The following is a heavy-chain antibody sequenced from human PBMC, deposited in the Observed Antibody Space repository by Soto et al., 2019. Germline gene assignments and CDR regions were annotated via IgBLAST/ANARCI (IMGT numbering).Heavy chain of an antibody. CDR1: GYTFTGYY. Sequence: GASVQVSCKASGYTFTGYYMHWVRQAPGQGLEWMGWINPNSGGTNYAQKFQGRVTMTRDTSISTAYMELSRLRSDDTAVYYCARIMTTVTTAFYYYGMDVWGQGTTVTVSS. J-gene: IGHJ6*02. CDR3: ARIMTTVTTAFYYYGMDV. D-gene: IGHD4-17*01. CDR2: INPNSGGT. V-gene: IGHV1-2*02.